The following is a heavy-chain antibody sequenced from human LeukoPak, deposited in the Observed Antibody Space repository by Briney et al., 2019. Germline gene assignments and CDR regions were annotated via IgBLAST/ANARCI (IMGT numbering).Heavy chain of an antibody. CDR3: ARLTVTLYSYGSARDDY. D-gene: IGHD5-18*01. V-gene: IGHV1-69*02. CDR2: IVPILGIA. Sequence: SVKVSCKASGGTFSSYTISLVRQAPGQGLEWMGRIVPILGIANYAQKFQGRVTITADKSTSTAYMELSSLRSEDTAVYYCARLTVTLYSYGSARDDYWGQGTLVTVSS. CDR1: GGTFSSYT. J-gene: IGHJ4*02.